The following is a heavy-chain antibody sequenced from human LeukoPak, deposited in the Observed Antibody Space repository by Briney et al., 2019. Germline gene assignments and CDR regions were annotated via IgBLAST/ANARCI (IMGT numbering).Heavy chain of an antibody. J-gene: IGHJ4*02. CDR3: AKDISRYYYDSSGYPSYPDY. CDR1: GFTLDDYA. Sequence: GGSLRLSCAASGFTLDDYAMHWVRQAPGKGLEWVSGISWNSGSIGYADSVKGRFTISRDNAKNSLYLQMNSLRAEDTALYYCAKDISRYYYDSSGYPSYPDYWGQGTLVTVSS. V-gene: IGHV3-9*01. CDR2: ISWNSGSI. D-gene: IGHD3-22*01.